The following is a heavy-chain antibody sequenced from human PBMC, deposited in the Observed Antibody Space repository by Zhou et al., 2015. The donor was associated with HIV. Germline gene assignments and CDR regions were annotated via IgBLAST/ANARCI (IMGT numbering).Heavy chain of an antibody. CDR3: ARVRCSSTSCYVGGLRWFDP. J-gene: IGHJ5*02. Sequence: QVQLVQSGAEVKKPGSSVKVSCKASGGTFSSYAISWVRQAPGQGLEWMGGIIPIFGTANYAQKFQGRVTITADESTSTAYMELSSLRSEDTAVYYCARVRCSSTSCYVGGLRWFDPWGRGNPSVTVSS. D-gene: IGHD2-2*01. CDR2: IIPIFGTA. V-gene: IGHV1-69*01. CDR1: GGTFSSYA.